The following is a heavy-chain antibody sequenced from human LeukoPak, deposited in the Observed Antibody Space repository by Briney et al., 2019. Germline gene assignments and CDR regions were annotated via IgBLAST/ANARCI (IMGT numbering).Heavy chain of an antibody. CDR2: IYYSGST. CDR1: GGSISSYY. J-gene: IGHJ6*02. Sequence: RASETLSLTCTVSGGSISSYYWSWIRQPPGKGLEWIGYIYYSGSTNYNPSLKSRVTISVDTSKNQFSLKLSSVTAADTAVYYCARTSGSYYPYYYGMDVWGQGTTVTVSS. V-gene: IGHV4-59*08. CDR3: ARTSGSYYPYYYGMDV. D-gene: IGHD1-26*01.